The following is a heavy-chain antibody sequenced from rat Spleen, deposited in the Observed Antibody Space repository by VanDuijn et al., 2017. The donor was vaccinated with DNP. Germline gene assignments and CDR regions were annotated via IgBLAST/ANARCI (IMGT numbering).Heavy chain of an antibody. CDR2: ITSSGGST. D-gene: IGHD1-3*01. V-gene: IGHV5-31*01. CDR1: GFTFNKYW. J-gene: IGHJ1*01. CDR3: ARHGRVTTVATYWYFDF. Sequence: EVQLVESGGDLVQPGRSLKLSCVASGFTFNKYWMTWIRQVPGKGLEWVAAITSSGGSTYYRDSVKGRFTISRDNAKSTLYLQMDSLRSEDTATYYCARHGRVTTVATYWYFDFWGPGTMVTVSS.